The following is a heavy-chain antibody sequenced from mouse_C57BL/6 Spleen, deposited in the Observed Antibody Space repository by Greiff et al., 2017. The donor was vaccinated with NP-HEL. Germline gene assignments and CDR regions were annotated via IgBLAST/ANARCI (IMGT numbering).Heavy chain of an antibody. CDR3: ARGYYGSSFDY. CDR1: GYTFTDYY. D-gene: IGHD1-1*01. CDR2: INPNNGGT. Sequence: VQLQQPGAELVKPGASVKISCKASGYTFTDYYMNWVKQSHGKSLEWIGDINPNNGGTSYNQKFKGKATLTVDKSSSTAYMELRSLTSEDSAVYYCARGYYGSSFDYWGQGTTLTVSS. V-gene: IGHV1-26*01. J-gene: IGHJ2*01.